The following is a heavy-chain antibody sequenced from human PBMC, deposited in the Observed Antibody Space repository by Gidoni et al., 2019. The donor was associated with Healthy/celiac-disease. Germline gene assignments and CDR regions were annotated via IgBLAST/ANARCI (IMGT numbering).Heavy chain of an antibody. D-gene: IGHD3-22*01. CDR1: GCHFSSYA. CDR3: AKAYYYDSSGYYN. Sequence: EVQLLESGGGLVQPGGSLRLSCAASGCHFSSYAMSWVRQAPGKGLEWVSAISGSGGSTYYADSVKGRFTISRDNSKNTLYLQMNSLRAEDTAVYYCAKAYYYDSSGYYNWGQGTLVTVSS. J-gene: IGHJ4*02. V-gene: IGHV3-23*01. CDR2: ISGSGGST.